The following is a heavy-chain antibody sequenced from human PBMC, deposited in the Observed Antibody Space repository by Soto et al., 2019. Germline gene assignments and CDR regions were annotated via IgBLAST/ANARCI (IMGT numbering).Heavy chain of an antibody. CDR2: IIPISGTT. V-gene: IGHV1-69*05. CDR3: ARSPCDGGDRYSGSPLNYFDD. J-gene: IGHJ4*02. Sequence: QVQLVQSGAEVRKPGSSLKVSCQASGGTFSTHVINWVRQAPGQGLEWIGGIIPISGTTNYAHRFQGRVTGTTDESTSTAYMELSSLRSEDTAMYYGARSPCDGGDRYSGSPLNYFDDWGQGTLVTVSS. D-gene: IGHD2-21*02. CDR1: GGTFSTHV.